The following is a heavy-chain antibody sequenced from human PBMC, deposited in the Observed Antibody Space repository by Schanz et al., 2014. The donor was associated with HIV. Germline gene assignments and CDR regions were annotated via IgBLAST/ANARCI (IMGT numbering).Heavy chain of an antibody. J-gene: IGHJ4*02. D-gene: IGHD6-19*01. CDR2: INPIGGIT. CDR3: ARAPYTSGWYGVDY. Sequence: QAQLVQSGAEVRKPGASVKVSCKASGYTFTDHYIHWMRQAPGQGLEWMAIINPIGGITSYAQKYQGRITVTRDTSTTTFYMEVSSLRSDDTAVYYCARAPYTSGWYGVDYWGQGTLVTVSS. V-gene: IGHV1-46*01. CDR1: GYTFTDHY.